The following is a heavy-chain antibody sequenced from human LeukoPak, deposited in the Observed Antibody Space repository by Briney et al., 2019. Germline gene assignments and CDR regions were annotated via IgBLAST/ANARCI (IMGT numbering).Heavy chain of an antibody. CDR1: GYTFTGYY. CDR3: ARDPYGDNHYYYYYMDV. V-gene: IGHV1-2*02. CDR2: INPNSGGT. Sequence: ASVKVSCKASGYTFTGYYIHWMRQAPGQGLEWMGWINPNSGGTNYAQKFQGRVTMTRDTSISTAYMELSRLRSDDTAVYYCARDPYGDNHYYYYYMDVWAKGPRSPSP. D-gene: IGHD4-17*01. J-gene: IGHJ6*03.